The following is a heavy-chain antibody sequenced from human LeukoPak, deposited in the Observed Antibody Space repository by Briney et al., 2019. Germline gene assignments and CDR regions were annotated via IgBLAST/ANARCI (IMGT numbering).Heavy chain of an antibody. D-gene: IGHD3-10*01. CDR3: ARVRAGVTYPTNPDY. J-gene: IGHJ4*02. Sequence: ASVKVSCKASGYTFTGHSMYWVRQAPGQGLEWMGWIKPNSGGTNYAQKFQGRVTMTRDTSISTAYMELSRLRSDDTAVYYCARVRAGVTYPTNPDYWGQGTLVTVSS. V-gene: IGHV1-2*02. CDR2: IKPNSGGT. CDR1: GYTFTGHS.